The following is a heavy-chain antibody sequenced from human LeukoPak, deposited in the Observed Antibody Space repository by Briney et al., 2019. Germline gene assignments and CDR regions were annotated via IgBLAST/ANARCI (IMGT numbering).Heavy chain of an antibody. CDR2: INPNSGGT. CDR3: ARELVATKYYMDV. CDR1: GYTFTGYY. J-gene: IGHJ6*03. V-gene: IGHV1-2*02. D-gene: IGHD5-12*01. Sequence: ASVKVSCKASGYTFTGYYMHWVRQAPGQGLEWMGWINPNSGGTYYAQKLQGRVTMTTDTSTSTAYMELRSLRSDDTAVYYCARELVATKYYMDVWGKGTTVSVSS.